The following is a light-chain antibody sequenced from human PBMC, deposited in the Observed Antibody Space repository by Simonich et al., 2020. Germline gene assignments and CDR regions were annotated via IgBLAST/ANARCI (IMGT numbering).Light chain of an antibody. J-gene: IGLJ2*01. CDR1: SSDVGGYNY. CDR2: DVS. V-gene: IGLV2-11*01. Sequence: QSALTQPRSVSGSPGHSVTISCTGTSSDVGGYNYVSWFQQHPGKAPKLMIYDVSKRPSGVPDRFSGSKSGNTASLTISGLQAEDEADYYCCSDAGSYNVVFGGGTKLTVL. CDR3: CSDAGSYNVV.